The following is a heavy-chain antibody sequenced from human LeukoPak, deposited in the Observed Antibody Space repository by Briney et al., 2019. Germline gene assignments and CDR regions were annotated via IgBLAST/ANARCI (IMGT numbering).Heavy chain of an antibody. J-gene: IGHJ6*01. CDR3: ARSNGFGMDV. Sequence: GGSPRLSCAASGFTFSFNSMHWVRQGPGKGLVWVSRIKRDGSGATYADSVKGRVTISRDNAKNTLYLQMNSLGAEDTAVYYCARSNGFGMDVWGQGTTVTVSS. CDR1: GFTFSFNS. D-gene: IGHD2-8*01. CDR2: IKRDGSGA. V-gene: IGHV3-74*01.